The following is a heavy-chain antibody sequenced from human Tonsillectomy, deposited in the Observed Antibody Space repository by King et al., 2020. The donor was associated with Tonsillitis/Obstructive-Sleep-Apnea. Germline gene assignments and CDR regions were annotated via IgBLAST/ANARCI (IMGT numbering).Heavy chain of an antibody. CDR2: FYYTGST. Sequence: QLQESNPGLVKPSETLSLTCTVSGGSISSRTYYWGWIRQPPGKGLEWIGSFYYTGSTYYNPSLKSRVTISVDTSKNQFSLKLTSLTAADTAVYYCASAIFGEGIILDAFD. J-gene: IGHJ3*02. D-gene: IGHD3-3*01. CDR1: GGSISSRTYY. V-gene: IGHV4-39*01. CDR3: ASAIFGEGIILDAFD.